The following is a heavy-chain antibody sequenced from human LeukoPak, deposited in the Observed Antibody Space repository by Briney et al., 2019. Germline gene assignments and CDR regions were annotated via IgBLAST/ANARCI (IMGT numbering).Heavy chain of an antibody. CDR3: ALYCSSTSCYLYSFDY. D-gene: IGHD2-2*01. CDR1: GGSISSGGYY. Sequence: PSETLSLTCTVSGGSISSGGYYWSWIRQHPGKGLEWIGYIYYSGSTYYNPSLKSRVTISVDTSKNQFSLKLSSVTAADTAVYYCALYCSSTSCYLYSFDYRGQGTLVTVSS. V-gene: IGHV4-31*03. CDR2: IYYSGST. J-gene: IGHJ4*02.